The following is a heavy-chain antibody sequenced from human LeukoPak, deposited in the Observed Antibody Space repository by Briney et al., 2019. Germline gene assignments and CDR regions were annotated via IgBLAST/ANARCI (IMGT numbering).Heavy chain of an antibody. J-gene: IGHJ4*01. D-gene: IGHD6-6*01. CDR2: ISSTSRDI. CDR3: ARDDRDISSYRFDY. Sequence: GGSLRLSCAASGFTFNTYSMNWVRQAPGKGLEWVLSISSTSRDIYYADSVKGRFTISRDNAKNSLHLQMNSLRAEDTAVYYCARDDRDISSYRFDYWGHGILVTVSS. CDR1: GFTFNTYS. V-gene: IGHV3-21*01.